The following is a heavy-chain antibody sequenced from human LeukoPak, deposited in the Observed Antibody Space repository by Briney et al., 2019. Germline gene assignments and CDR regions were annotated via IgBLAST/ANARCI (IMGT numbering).Heavy chain of an antibody. CDR2: INSDGSRT. D-gene: IGHD3-22*01. CDR1: GFTFSSYW. V-gene: IGHV3-74*01. CDR3: ARLFYYDSSGYAPY. Sequence: GSLRLSCAASGFTFSSYWMHWVRQAPGKGLGWVSRINSDGSRTTYADSVKGRFTISRDNAKNTLHLQMNSLRAEDTAVYYCARLFYYDSSGYAPYWGQGTLVTVSS. J-gene: IGHJ4*02.